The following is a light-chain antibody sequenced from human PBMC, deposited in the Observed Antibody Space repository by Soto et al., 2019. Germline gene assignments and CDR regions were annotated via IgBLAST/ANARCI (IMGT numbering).Light chain of an antibody. V-gene: IGLV2-23*01. Sequence: QSALTQPASVSGSPGQSITISCTGTSSDVGSYNLVSWYQQHPGKAPKLMIYEGSKRPSGVSDRLSGSKSGNTASLTISGLQAEDEADYHCCSYAGSSSYVFGTGTKLTVL. CDR3: CSYAGSSSYV. J-gene: IGLJ1*01. CDR2: EGS. CDR1: SSDVGSYNL.